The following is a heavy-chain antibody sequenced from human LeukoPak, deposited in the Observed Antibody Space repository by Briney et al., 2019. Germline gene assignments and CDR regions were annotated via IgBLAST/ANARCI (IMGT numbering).Heavy chain of an antibody. CDR1: GGSISSSSYY. J-gene: IGHJ4*02. CDR2: IYFSGST. V-gene: IGHV4-39*01. D-gene: IGHD6-13*01. CDR3: ARFSSSWIYYFDF. Sequence: PSGTLSLTCSVSGGSISSSSYYWGWIRQPPGKGLEWIGSIYFSGSTHYNSSLKRRVTISVHTSKNQFSLTLSSVTATDTATYYCARFSSSWIYYFDFWGQGTLVTVSS.